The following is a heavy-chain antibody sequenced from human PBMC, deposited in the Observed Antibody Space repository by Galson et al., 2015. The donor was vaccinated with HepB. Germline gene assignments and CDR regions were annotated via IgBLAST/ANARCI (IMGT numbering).Heavy chain of an antibody. CDR1: GGTFSSYA. J-gene: IGHJ5*02. CDR2: IIPIFGTA. D-gene: IGHD6-13*01. CDR3: ARPRRTAAGTGRWFDP. V-gene: IGHV1-69*13. Sequence: SVKVSCKASGGTFSSYAISWVRQAPGQGLEWMGGIIPIFGTANYAQKFQGRVTITADESTSTAYMELSSLRSEDTAVYYCARPRRTAAGTGRWFDPWGQGTLVTVSS.